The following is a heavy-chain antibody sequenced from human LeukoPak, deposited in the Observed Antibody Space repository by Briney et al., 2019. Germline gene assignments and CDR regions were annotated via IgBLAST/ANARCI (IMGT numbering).Heavy chain of an antibody. CDR1: GFTFSSYG. V-gene: IGHV3-23*01. J-gene: IGHJ5*02. CDR3: SKDRADGVSGGFDP. CDR2: ISGSGGST. D-gene: IGHD2-8*02. Sequence: GGALRLSCAASGFTFSSYGMSWVRQAPGEGLEWVSTISGSGGSTHYADSVNGRFTISRDNSKNTLYLQLNTLRAEDTAVYYCSKDRADGVSGGFDPWGQGTLVTVSS.